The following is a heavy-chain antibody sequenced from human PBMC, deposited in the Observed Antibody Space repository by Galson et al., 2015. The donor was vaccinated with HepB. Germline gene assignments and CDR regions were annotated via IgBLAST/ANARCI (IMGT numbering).Heavy chain of an antibody. CDR1: GFTLSGHY. CDR2: IGLSGTDM. Sequence: SLRLSCAASGFTLSGHYLSWIRQAPGKGLEWVSYIGLSGTDMYYGDSVRGRVTISRDNAKNSVYLQMNSLTVEDTAVYYCARGHYGLDVWGQGTTVIVSS. J-gene: IGHJ6*02. V-gene: IGHV3-11*01. CDR3: ARGHYGLDV.